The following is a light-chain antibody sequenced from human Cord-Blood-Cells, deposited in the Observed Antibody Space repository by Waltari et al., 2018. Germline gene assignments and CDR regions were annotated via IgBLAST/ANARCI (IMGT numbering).Light chain of an antibody. V-gene: IGKV2-28*01. CDR3: MQALQTPYT. CDR2: LGS. J-gene: IGKJ2*01. Sequence: DIVMTQSPLTLPVTPGEPASTSCSSSQSLLHSNGYNYLDWYLQKPGQSPQLLIDLGSNRASGVPDRFSGSGSGTDFTLKISRVEAEDVGVYYCMQALQTPYTFGQGTKLEIK. CDR1: QSLLHSNGYNY.